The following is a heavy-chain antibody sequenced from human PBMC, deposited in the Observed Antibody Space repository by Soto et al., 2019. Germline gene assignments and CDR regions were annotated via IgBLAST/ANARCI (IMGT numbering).Heavy chain of an antibody. D-gene: IGHD3-22*01. CDR2: VPGSGGNT. V-gene: IGHV3-23*01. Sequence: EVQLLESGGGLVQPGGSLRLSCAASEFTFSNYAMSWVRQAPGKGLEWVSAVPGSGGNTYSADSVKGRFTISRDNSKNTLYLQMNSLRAEDTAVYYCAKGSSGSRPYYFDYWGQGTLIIVSS. CDR3: AKGSSGSRPYYFDY. J-gene: IGHJ4*02. CDR1: EFTFSNYA.